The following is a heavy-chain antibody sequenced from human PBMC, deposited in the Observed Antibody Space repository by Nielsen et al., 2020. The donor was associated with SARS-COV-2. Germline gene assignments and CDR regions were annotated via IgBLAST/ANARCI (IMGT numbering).Heavy chain of an antibody. CDR3: ASGSGDSLAFDI. CDR2: IYRSDNS. Sequence: GESLKISCAASGFSVSRYFMSWVRQAPGKGLEWLSIIYRSDNSYYADSVKGRFTISRDNSQNTLYLQMNSLSGDDTAVYYCASGSGDSLAFDIWGQGTMVIVSS. V-gene: IGHV3-53*01. J-gene: IGHJ3*02. CDR1: GFSVSRYF. D-gene: IGHD1-26*01.